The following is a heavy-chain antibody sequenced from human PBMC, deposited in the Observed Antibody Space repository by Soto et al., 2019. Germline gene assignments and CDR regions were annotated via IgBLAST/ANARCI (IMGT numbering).Heavy chain of an antibody. J-gene: IGHJ4*02. CDR2: ISGSGGST. V-gene: IGHV3-23*01. CDR1: GFTFSSYA. CDR3: AKDVFSSGSQLFDY. D-gene: IGHD6-19*01. Sequence: GGSLRLSCAASGFTFSSYAMSWVRQAPGKGLEWVSAISGSGGSTYYADSVKGRFTISRDNSKNTLYLQMNSLRAKGTAVYYCAKDVFSSGSQLFDYWGQGTLVTVSS.